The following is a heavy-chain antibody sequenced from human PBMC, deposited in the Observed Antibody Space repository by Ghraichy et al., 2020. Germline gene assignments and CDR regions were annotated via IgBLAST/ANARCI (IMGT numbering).Heavy chain of an antibody. D-gene: IGHD2-2*01. CDR1: GFSFSTYG. CDR2: ISSDGTCK. CDR3: AKPDGCGSARCYRYLYYMDG. J-gene: IGHJ6*03. Sequence: GGSLRLSCAASGFSFSTYGMHWVRQAPGKGLEWVAVISSDGTCKYYADSVKGRFTISRDNSKNTLYLQMNSLRAEDTAVYYCAKPDGCGSARCYRYLYYMDGGGKGTTGTVSS. V-gene: IGHV3-30*18.